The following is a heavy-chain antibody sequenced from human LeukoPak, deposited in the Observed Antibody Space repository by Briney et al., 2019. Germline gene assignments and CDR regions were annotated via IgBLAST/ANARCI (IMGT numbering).Heavy chain of an antibody. J-gene: IGHJ4*02. CDR1: GFTVSSNY. D-gene: IGHD1-26*01. CDR3: VKERCGSCNFDY. CDR2: IYSGGST. Sequence: GGSLRLPCAASGFTVSSNYMSWVRQAPGKGLEWVSVIYSGGSTYYADSVKGRFTISRDNSKNTLYLQMSSLRAEDTAVYYCVKERCGSCNFDYWGQGTLVTVSS. V-gene: IGHV3-53*05.